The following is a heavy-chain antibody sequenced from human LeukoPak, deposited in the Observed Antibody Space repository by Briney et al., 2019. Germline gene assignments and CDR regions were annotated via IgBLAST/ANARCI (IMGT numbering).Heavy chain of an antibody. J-gene: IGHJ2*01. D-gene: IGHD3-22*01. CDR1: GFTFSSYG. Sequence: PGGSLRLSCAASGFTFSSYGMHWVRQAPGKGLEWVSAISGSGGSTYYADSVKGRFTISRDNSKNTLYLQMNSLRAEDTAVYYCAKGRTYYYDSSGENWYFDLWGRGTLVTVSS. CDR2: ISGSGGST. CDR3: AKGRTYYYDSSGENWYFDL. V-gene: IGHV3-23*01.